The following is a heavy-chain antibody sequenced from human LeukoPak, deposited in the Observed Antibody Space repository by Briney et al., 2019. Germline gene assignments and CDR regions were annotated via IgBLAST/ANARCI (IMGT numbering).Heavy chain of an antibody. CDR3: AKDVDPYYYDSSGYYYHGYFDY. Sequence: GGSLRLSCAASGFTFSSYAMHWVRRAPGKGLEWVAVISYDGSNKYYADSVKGRFTISRDNSKNTLYLQMNSLRAEDTAVYYCAKDVDPYYYDSSGYYYHGYFDYWGQGTLVTVSS. V-gene: IGHV3-30-3*01. CDR2: ISYDGSNK. J-gene: IGHJ4*02. D-gene: IGHD3-22*01. CDR1: GFTFSSYA.